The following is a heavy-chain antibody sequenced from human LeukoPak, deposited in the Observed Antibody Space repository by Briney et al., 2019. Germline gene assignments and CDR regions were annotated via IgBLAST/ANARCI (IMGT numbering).Heavy chain of an antibody. J-gene: IGHJ4*02. D-gene: IGHD6-13*01. V-gene: IGHV3-21*01. CDR1: GFTFSTYS. CDR2: ISSSSSYI. CDR3: ARDPGVAAALYYFDY. Sequence: GGSLRLSCSASGFTFSTYSINWVRQAPGKGLEWVSSISSSSSYISYADSLKGRFTISRDNAKNSLYLQMNSLRAEDTAVYYCARDPGVAAALYYFDYWGQGTLVTVSS.